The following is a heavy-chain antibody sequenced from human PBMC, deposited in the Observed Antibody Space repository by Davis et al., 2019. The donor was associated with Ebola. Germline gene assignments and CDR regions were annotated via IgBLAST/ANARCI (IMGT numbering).Heavy chain of an antibody. V-gene: IGHV4-59*01. D-gene: IGHD6-19*01. Sequence: SETLSLTCSVSGGSIRGYHWSWIRQPPGKGLEWTGSIYDSGFTNYNPSLKNRVTLLLDTSKNQFSLKLKSVTAADSAVYYRARGGKTSGWYYYFDYWGQGTQVTVSS. CDR1: GGSIRGYH. CDR3: ARGGKTSGWYYYFDY. J-gene: IGHJ4*02. CDR2: IYDSGFT.